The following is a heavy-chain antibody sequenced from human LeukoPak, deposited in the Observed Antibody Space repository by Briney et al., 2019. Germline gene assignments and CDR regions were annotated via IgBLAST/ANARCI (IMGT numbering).Heavy chain of an antibody. V-gene: IGHV3-23*01. J-gene: IGHJ5*01. CDR1: GLTFSNNA. CDR3: ASGFDSVVVGLYNWLDS. CDR2: ISGSGGDT. Sequence: GGSLRLSCPASGLTFSNNAMTWVRQAPGKGLEWVSSISGSGGDTYYADSEQGRFAISRDNSRTTLYLQMNSLRAEDTAIYYCASGFDSVVVGLYNWLDSWGQGTLVTVSS. D-gene: IGHD2-15*01.